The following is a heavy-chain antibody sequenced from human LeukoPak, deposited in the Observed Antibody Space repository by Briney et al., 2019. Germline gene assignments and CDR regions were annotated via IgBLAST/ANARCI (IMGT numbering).Heavy chain of an antibody. J-gene: IGHJ6*02. CDR3: AKDLRSGWYSSWYYGMDF. CDR2: ISYDGSNK. V-gene: IGHV3-30*04. D-gene: IGHD6-19*01. Sequence: GGSLRLSCAASGFTFSSYAMHWVRQAPGKGLEWVAVISYDGSNKYYADSVKGRFTISRDNSKNTLYLQIKSLRAEDTAVYYWAKDLRSGWYSSWYYGMDFWGQGTTVTVSS. CDR1: GFTFSSYA.